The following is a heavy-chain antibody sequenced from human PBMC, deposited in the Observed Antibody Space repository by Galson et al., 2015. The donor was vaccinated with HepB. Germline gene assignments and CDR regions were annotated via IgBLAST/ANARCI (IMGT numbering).Heavy chain of an antibody. CDR1: GSSFTSYW. Sequence: QSGAEVKKPGESLRISCKGSGSSFTSYWISWVRQMPGKGLEWMGRIDPSDSYTNYSPSFQGHVTISADKSISTAYLQWSSLKASDTAMYYCARVGGEHSSTTVGPWFDPWGQGTLVTVSS. CDR3: ARVGGEHSSTTVGPWFDP. CDR2: IDPSDSYT. V-gene: IGHV5-10-1*01. J-gene: IGHJ5*02. D-gene: IGHD2-2*01.